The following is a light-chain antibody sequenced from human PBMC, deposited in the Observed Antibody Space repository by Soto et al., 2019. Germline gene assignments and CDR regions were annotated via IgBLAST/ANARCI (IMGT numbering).Light chain of an antibody. J-gene: IGLJ2*01. CDR3: AAWDDSLNGVV. V-gene: IGLV1-44*01. CDR1: SSNLRTNS. Sequence: QSVLTQPPSASGAPGLRVPISCSGTSSNLRTNSVTWYQHLPGTAPKVLIYRNSQRPSGVPDRFSGSKSGTSASLAISGLQSEDEADYYCAAWDDSLNGVVFGGGTKLTVL. CDR2: RNS.